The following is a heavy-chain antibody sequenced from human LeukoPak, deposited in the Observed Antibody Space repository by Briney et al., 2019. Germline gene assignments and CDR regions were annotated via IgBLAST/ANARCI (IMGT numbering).Heavy chain of an antibody. J-gene: IGHJ4*02. D-gene: IGHD1-26*01. CDR1: GFTFSSYS. CDR3: GGSFGIGYYFDY. Sequence: PGGSLRLSCAASGFTFSSYSMNWVRQAPGKGLEWVSAISGSGGSTYYADSVKGRFTISRDNSKNTLYLQMNSLRAEDTAVYYCGGSFGIGYYFDYWGQGTLVTVSS. CDR2: ISGSGGST. V-gene: IGHV3-23*01.